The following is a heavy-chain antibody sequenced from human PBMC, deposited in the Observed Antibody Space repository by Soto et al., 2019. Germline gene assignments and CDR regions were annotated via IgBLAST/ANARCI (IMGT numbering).Heavy chain of an antibody. V-gene: IGHV4-31*03. D-gene: IGHD3-16*01. CDR3: ARDYGGAWYFDL. CDR1: GGSISSGGYC. J-gene: IGHJ2*01. CDR2: TKYSGST. Sequence: QVQLQESGPGLVKPSQTLSLTCTVSGGSISSGGYCWSWIRQHPGKGLEWIGYTKYSGSTSYNPSLKSRVTLSVDTSKNQFPLKLSSVTAADTAVYYCARDYGGAWYFDLWGRGTLVTVSS.